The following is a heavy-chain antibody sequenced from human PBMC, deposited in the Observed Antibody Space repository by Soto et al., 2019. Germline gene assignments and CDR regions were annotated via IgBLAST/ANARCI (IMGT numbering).Heavy chain of an antibody. CDR3: ARRNGDYSYYFDY. CDR1: GGSISSSSYY. Sequence: SETLSLTCTGSGGSISSSSYYWGWIRQPPGKGLEWIGSIYYSGSTYYNPSLKSRVTISVDTSKNQFSLKLSSVTAADTAVYYCARRNGDYSYYFDYWGQGTLVTVSS. V-gene: IGHV4-39*01. J-gene: IGHJ4*02. CDR2: IYYSGST. D-gene: IGHD4-17*01.